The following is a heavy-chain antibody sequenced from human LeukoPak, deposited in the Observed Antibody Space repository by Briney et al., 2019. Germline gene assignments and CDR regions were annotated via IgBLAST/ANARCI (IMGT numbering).Heavy chain of an antibody. CDR1: GFTFSSYS. J-gene: IGHJ4*02. CDR2: ISSSSSTI. Sequence: GGSLRLSYAASGFTFSSYSMNWVRQAPGKGLEWVSYISSSSSTIYYADSVKGRFTISRDNAKNSLYLQMNSLRAEDTAVYYCARAPSMGLFDYWGQGTLVTVSS. CDR3: ARAPSMGLFDY. V-gene: IGHV3-48*01. D-gene: IGHD2-8*01.